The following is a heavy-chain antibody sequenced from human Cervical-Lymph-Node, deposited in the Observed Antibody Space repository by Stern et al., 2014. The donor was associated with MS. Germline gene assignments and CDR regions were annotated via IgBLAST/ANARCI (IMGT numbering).Heavy chain of an antibody. CDR3: ALRRSYYVY. Sequence: QVQLVQSGSEVKKPGSSVIVSCKPSGDTFSNYALSWVRQAPGQGLEWVGGLIPFFGATRYGQKFQGRVTITPEESTGPAFMELSNLTSDDTAVYYCALRRSYYVYWGQGTLITVSS. CDR1: GDTFSNYA. V-gene: IGHV1-69*13. D-gene: IGHD4-11*01. CDR2: LIPFFGAT. J-gene: IGHJ4*02.